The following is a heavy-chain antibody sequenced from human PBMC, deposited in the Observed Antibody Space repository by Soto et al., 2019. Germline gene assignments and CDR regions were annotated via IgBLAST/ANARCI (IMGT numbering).Heavy chain of an antibody. CDR3: AKDDATPYYDILPGLGFDY. V-gene: IGHV3-30*18. D-gene: IGHD3-9*01. J-gene: IGHJ4*02. Sequence: GGSLRLSCAASGFTFSSYGMHWVRQAPGKGLEWVAVISYDGSNKYYADSVKGRFTISRDNSKNTLYLQMNSLRAEDTAVYYCAKDDATPYYDILPGLGFDYWGQGTLVTVSS. CDR2: ISYDGSNK. CDR1: GFTFSSYG.